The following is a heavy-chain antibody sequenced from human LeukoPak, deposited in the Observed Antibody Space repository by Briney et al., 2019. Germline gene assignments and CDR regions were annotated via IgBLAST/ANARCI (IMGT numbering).Heavy chain of an antibody. J-gene: IGHJ5*02. CDR2: ISAYNGNT. Sequence: GASVKVSCKASGYTFTSYGISWVRQAPGQGLEWMGWISAYNGNTNYAQKLQGRVTMTTDTSTSTAYMELRSLRSDDTAVYYCARVAPPPMLRGVMFVWFDPWGQGTLVTVSS. CDR3: ARVAPPPMLRGVMFVWFDP. D-gene: IGHD3-10*01. CDR1: GYTFTSYG. V-gene: IGHV1-18*01.